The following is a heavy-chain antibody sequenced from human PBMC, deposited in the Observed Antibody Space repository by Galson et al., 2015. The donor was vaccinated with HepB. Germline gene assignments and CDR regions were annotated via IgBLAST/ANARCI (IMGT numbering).Heavy chain of an antibody. D-gene: IGHD2-8*02. CDR1: GLTKYA. CDR2: IGGNDGTT. CDR3: AKTTGRFAADFF. V-gene: IGHV3-23*01. J-gene: IGHJ1*01. Sequence: SLRLSCAASGLTKYATTWVRQAPGKGLEWVSTIGGNDGTTYYADSVTGRFNISRDNSKNTLYLQMNSLRVEDTAIYFCAKTTGRFAADFFWGQGTLVTVSS.